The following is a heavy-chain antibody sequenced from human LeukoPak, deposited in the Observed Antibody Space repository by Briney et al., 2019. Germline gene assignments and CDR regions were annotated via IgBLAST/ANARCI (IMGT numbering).Heavy chain of an antibody. CDR1: GGSISSGDYY. D-gene: IGHD2-2*01. CDR3: ARGRPTYPDY. Sequence: SQTLSLTCTVSGGSISSGDYYWSWIRQPPGKGLEWIGYIYYSGSTYNPSLKSRVTISVDTSKNQFSLKLSSVTAADTAVYYCARGRPTYPDYWGQGTLVTVSS. CDR2: IYYSGST. J-gene: IGHJ4*02. V-gene: IGHV4-30-4*01.